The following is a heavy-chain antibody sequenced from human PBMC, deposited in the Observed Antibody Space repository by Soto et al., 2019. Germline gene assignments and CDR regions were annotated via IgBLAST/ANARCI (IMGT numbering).Heavy chain of an antibody. V-gene: IGHV4-34*01. J-gene: IGHJ3*02. D-gene: IGHD6-19*01. Sequence: KPSETLSLTCAVYGGSFSGYYWSWIRQPPGKGLEWIGEINHSGSTNYNPSLKGRVTISVDTSKNQFSLKLSSVTAADTAVYYCASIDSSGWYGGHAFDIWGQGTMVTVSS. CDR3: ASIDSSGWYGGHAFDI. CDR1: GGSFSGYY. CDR2: INHSGST.